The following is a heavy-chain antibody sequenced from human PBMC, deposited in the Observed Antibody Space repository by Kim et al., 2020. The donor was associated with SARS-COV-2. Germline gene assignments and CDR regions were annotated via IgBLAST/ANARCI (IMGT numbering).Heavy chain of an antibody. J-gene: IGHJ6*02. CDR1: GYTFTSYD. CDR3: AREGSAAAGWSYYYYYGMDV. Sequence: ASVKVSCKASGYTFTSYDINWVRQATGQGLEWMGWMNPNSGNTGYAQKFQGRVTMTRNTSISTAYMELSSLRSEDTAVYYCAREGSAAAGWSYYYYYGMDVWGQGTTVTVSS. D-gene: IGHD6-13*01. V-gene: IGHV1-8*01. CDR2: MNPNSGNT.